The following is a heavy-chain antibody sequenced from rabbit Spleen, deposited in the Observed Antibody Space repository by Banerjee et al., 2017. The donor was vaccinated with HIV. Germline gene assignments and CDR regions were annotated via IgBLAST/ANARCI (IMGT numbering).Heavy chain of an antibody. CDR2: IAPGSGSA. J-gene: IGHJ4*01. CDR3: ARGRRSNNYNTDFNL. D-gene: IGHD8-1*01. CDR1: GFSFSGSYY. Sequence: QEQLVESGGGLVQPEGSLTLTCTAAGFSFSGSYYICWVRQAPGKGPEWIACIAPGSGSAYYASWAKGRFTISKTSSTTVTLQMTSLTAADTTTYFCARGRRSNNYNTDFNLWGPGTLVTVS. V-gene: IGHV1S45*01.